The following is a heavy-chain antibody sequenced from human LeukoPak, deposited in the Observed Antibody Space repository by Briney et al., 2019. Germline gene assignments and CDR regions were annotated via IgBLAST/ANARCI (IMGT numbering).Heavy chain of an antibody. Sequence: SETLSLTCAVYGGSFSGYYWRWIRQSPGKGLEWIGEINHSGSTNYNPSLKSRVTISVDTSKNQFSLKLSSVTAADTAVYYCARGGRHLSWFDPWGQGTLVTVSS. CDR1: GGSFSGYY. CDR3: ARGGRHLSWFDP. CDR2: INHSGST. V-gene: IGHV4-34*01. D-gene: IGHD3-16*02. J-gene: IGHJ5*02.